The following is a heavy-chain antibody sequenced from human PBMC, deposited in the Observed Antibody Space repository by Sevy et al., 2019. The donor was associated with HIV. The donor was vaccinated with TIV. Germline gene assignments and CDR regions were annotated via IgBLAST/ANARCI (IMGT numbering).Heavy chain of an antibody. CDR3: ARDKLPPVMITMVRGALSYYFDY. V-gene: IGHV3-33*08. D-gene: IGHD3-10*01. Sequence: GGSLRLSCAASGFTFSSYSMNWVRQAPGKGLEWVAVIWYDGSYKYYADSVKGRFTISRDNSKNTVYLQMNSLRAEETAVYYCARDKLPPVMITMVRGALSYYFDYWGQGTLVTVSS. CDR1: GFTFSSYS. CDR2: IWYDGSYK. J-gene: IGHJ4*02.